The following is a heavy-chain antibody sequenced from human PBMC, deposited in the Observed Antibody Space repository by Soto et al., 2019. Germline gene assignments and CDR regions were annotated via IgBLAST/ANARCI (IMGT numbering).Heavy chain of an antibody. J-gene: IGHJ5*02. CDR2: ISAYNGNT. D-gene: IGHD3-3*01. CDR3: ARGVLGDFWSGYSISNWFDP. Sequence: DSVKVSCKASGYTFTSYGISWVRQAPGQGPEWMGWISAYNGNTNYAQKLQGRVTMTTDTSTSTAYMELRSLRSDDTAVYYCARGVLGDFWSGYSISNWFDPWGQGNLVTV. CDR1: GYTFTSYG. V-gene: IGHV1-18*04.